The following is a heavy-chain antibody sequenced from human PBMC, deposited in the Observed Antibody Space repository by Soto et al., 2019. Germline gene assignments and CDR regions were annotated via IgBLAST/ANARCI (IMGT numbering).Heavy chain of an antibody. CDR2: IIPIFGTA. CDR1: GGTFSSYA. J-gene: IGHJ4*02. Sequence: QVQLVQSGAEVKKPGSSVKVSCKASGGTFSSYAISWVRQAPGQGLEWMGGIIPIFGTANYAQKFQGRVTITADESTSTAYMELSSLSSEATAVYYCARDAGIVAASTAYLNYYFAYWGQGTLVTVSS. CDR3: ARDAGIVAASTAYLNYYFAY. V-gene: IGHV1-69*01. D-gene: IGHD6-13*01.